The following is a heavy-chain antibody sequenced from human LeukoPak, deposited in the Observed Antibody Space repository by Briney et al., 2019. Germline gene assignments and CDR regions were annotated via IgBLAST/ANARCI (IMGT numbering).Heavy chain of an antibody. Sequence: GESLKISCKGSGYSFTSYWIGWVRQMPGKGLEWMGIIYPGDSDTRYSPSFQGQVTISADKSISTAYLQWSSLKASDTAMYYCATSLTNTYYDFWSGYYYFDYWGQGTLVTVSS. V-gene: IGHV5-51*01. J-gene: IGHJ4*02. D-gene: IGHD3-3*01. CDR1: GYSFTSYW. CDR2: IYPGDSDT. CDR3: ATSLTNTYYDFWSGYYYFDY.